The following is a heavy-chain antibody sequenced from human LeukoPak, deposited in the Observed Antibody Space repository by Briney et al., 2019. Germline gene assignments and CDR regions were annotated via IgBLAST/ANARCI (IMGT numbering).Heavy chain of an antibody. CDR3: ARSPFGDEFNWFDP. V-gene: IGHV3-74*01. CDR2: INSDGTST. Sequence: GGSLRLSCVASGFTFSSYWMHWVRQAPGKGLVWVSRINSDGTSTRYADSVKGRFTISRDNAKNTLYLQMNSLRAEDTAVYYCARSPFGDEFNWFDPWGQGTLVTVSS. CDR1: GFTFSSYW. D-gene: IGHD3-10*01. J-gene: IGHJ5*02.